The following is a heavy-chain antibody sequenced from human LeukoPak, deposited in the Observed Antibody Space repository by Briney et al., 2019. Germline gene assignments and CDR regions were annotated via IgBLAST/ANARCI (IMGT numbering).Heavy chain of an antibody. J-gene: IGHJ4*02. Sequence: ASVKVSCKASGYTFTGYYMHWVRQAPGQGLEWRGWINPNSGGTNYAQKFQGRVTMTRDTSISTAYMELSRLRSDDTAVYYCARDLRQWLVRPPEFDYWGQGTLVTVSS. CDR2: INPNSGGT. CDR3: ARDLRQWLVRPPEFDY. CDR1: GYTFTGYY. D-gene: IGHD6-19*01. V-gene: IGHV1-2*02.